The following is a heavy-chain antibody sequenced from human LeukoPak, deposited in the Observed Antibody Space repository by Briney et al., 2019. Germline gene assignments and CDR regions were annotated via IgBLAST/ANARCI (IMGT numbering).Heavy chain of an antibody. CDR3: ARYIIERWFDP. D-gene: IGHD3-10*01. J-gene: IGHJ5*02. V-gene: IGHV3-7*01. CDR2: IKQDGSEK. CDR1: GFTFSSYW. Sequence: GGSLRLSCAASGFTFSSYWMSWVRQAPGKGLEWVANIKQDGSEKYYVDSVKGRFTISRDNAKNSLYLQMNSQRAEDTAVYYCARYIIERWFDPWGQGTLVTVSS.